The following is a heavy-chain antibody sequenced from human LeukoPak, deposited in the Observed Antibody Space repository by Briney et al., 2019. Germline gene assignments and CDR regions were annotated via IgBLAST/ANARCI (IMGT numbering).Heavy chain of an antibody. Sequence: PGGSLRLSCAASGFTFSSYAMHWVRQAPGKGLEWVSGISGSSDKIGYANSVKGRFTISRDNVRNSLYLQMNSLRAEDTALYYCAKDTSGSYHGLLGYWGQGTLVTVSS. D-gene: IGHD1-26*01. CDR2: ISGSSDKI. CDR3: AKDTSGSYHGLLGY. J-gene: IGHJ4*02. V-gene: IGHV3-9*01. CDR1: GFTFSSYA.